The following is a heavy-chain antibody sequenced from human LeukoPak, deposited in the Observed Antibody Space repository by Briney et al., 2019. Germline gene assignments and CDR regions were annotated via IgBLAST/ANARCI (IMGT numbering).Heavy chain of an antibody. J-gene: IGHJ4*02. CDR3: TTLPITIFGVVITYFDY. CDR2: IKSKTDGGTT. Sequence: PGGSLRLSCAASGFTFSNAWMSWVRQAPGKGLEWVGRIKSKTDGGTTDYAVPVKGRFTISRDDSKNTLYLQMNSLKTEDTAVYYCTTLPITIFGVVITYFDYWGQGTLVTVSS. CDR1: GFTFSNAW. V-gene: IGHV3-15*01. D-gene: IGHD3-3*01.